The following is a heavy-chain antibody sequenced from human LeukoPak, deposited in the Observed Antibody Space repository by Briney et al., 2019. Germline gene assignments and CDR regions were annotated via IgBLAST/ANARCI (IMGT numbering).Heavy chain of an antibody. D-gene: IGHD5-12*01. CDR2: IYYSGGT. J-gene: IGHJ4*02. Sequence: SETLSLTCTVSGGSISSYYWSWIRQPPGKGLEWIGYIYYSGGTNYNPSLKSRVTISVDTSKNQFSLKLSSVTAADTAVYYCARDRSGCDPFDYWGQGTLVTVSS. CDR3: ARDRSGCDPFDY. V-gene: IGHV4-59*01. CDR1: GGSISSYY.